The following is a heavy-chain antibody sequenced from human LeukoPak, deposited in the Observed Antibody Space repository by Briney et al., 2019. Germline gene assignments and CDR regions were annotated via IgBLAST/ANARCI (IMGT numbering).Heavy chain of an antibody. V-gene: IGHV1-69*13. Sequence: ASVKVSCKASGGTFSSYAISWVRQAPGQGLEWMGGIIPIFGTANYAQKFRGRVTITADESTSTAYMELSSLRSEDTAVYYCARVGYYDSSGYYPLWGQGTLVTVSS. J-gene: IGHJ4*02. CDR1: GGTFSSYA. CDR2: IIPIFGTA. CDR3: ARVGYYDSSGYYPL. D-gene: IGHD3-22*01.